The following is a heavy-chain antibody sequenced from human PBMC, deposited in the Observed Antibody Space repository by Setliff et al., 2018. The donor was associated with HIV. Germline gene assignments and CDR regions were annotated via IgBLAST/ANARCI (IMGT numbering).Heavy chain of an antibody. CDR2: IYPDDSDT. CDR1: GYTFSTHW. CDR3: ARHRDWGSMISAFDI. D-gene: IGHD7-27*01. Sequence: PGESLKISCKGFGYTFSTHWIGWIRQMPGKGLEWMGIIYPDDSDTRYSPSFQGQVTISADKSISTAYLQWSSLKASDTAMYYCARHRDWGSMISAFDIWGHGTMVTVSS. J-gene: IGHJ3*02. V-gene: IGHV5-51*01.